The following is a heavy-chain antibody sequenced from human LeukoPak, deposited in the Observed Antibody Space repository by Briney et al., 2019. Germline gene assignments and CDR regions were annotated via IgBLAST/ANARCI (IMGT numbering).Heavy chain of an antibody. V-gene: IGHV1-18*01. J-gene: IGHJ4*02. CDR3: AREWSHFGDY. D-gene: IGHD3-3*02. Sequence: APVKVSCKTSGYTFTSQGIYWVRQAPGQGLEYMGWISPYNGNTNYAQKLQGRVFMTTDISTNTAYMELRSLGSDDTAVYYCAREWSHFGDYWGQGALVTVSS. CDR1: GYTFTSQG. CDR2: ISPYNGNT.